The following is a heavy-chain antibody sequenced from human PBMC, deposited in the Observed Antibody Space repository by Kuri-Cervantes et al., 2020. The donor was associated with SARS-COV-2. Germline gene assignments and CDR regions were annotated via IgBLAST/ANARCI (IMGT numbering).Heavy chain of an antibody. CDR3: ARFGDCGGDCYRGYFDY. J-gene: IGHJ4*02. D-gene: IGHD2-21*02. CDR1: GGSISSYY. CDR2: IYYSGST. Sequence: SETLSLTCTVSGGSISSYYWSWIRQHPGKGLEWIGYIYYSGSTYYNPSLKSRVTISVDTSKNQFSLKLSSVTAADTAVYYCARFGDCGGDCYRGYFDYWGQGTLVTVSS. V-gene: IGHV4-59*06.